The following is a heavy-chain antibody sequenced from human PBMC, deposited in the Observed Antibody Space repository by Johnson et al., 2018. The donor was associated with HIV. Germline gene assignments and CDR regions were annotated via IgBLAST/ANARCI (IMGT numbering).Heavy chain of an antibody. Sequence: QVQLVESGGGVVQPGRSLRLSCAASGFTFSSYAMHWVRQAPGKGLEWVAVISYDGSNKYYADSVKGRFTISRDNSKNTLYLQMNSLRAEDTAVYYCARGKGEYYDAFDIWGQGTMVTVSS. D-gene: IGHD1-26*01. CDR3: ARGKGEYYDAFDI. J-gene: IGHJ3*02. V-gene: IGHV3-30*04. CDR2: ISYDGSNK. CDR1: GFTFSSYA.